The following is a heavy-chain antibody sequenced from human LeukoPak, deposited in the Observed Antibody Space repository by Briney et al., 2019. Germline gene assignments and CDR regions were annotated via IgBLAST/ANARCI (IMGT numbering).Heavy chain of an antibody. V-gene: IGHV1-18*01. CDR2: ISAYNGNT. D-gene: IGHD3-10*01. CDR3: ARGNFYDNKGYSPELRY. Sequence: GASVKVSCKASGYTFTSYGISWVRQAPGQGLEWMGWISAYNGNTNYAQKLQGRVTMTTDTSTSTAYMELSRLTSDDTAVYYCARGNFYDNKGYSPELRYWGQGTLVTVSS. J-gene: IGHJ4*02. CDR1: GYTFTSYG.